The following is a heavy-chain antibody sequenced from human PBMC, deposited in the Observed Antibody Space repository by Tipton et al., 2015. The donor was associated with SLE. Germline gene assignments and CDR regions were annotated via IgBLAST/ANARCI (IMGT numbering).Heavy chain of an antibody. CDR1: GGSLSAYY. Sequence: GLVKPSETLSLNCAVYGGSLSAYYWSWIRQPPGKGLEWIGEISHSGITNYNPSLKSRVTISVDMSKNQFALKVSYVTAADTAVYYCARGRAREQWLAPQGFDYWGQGILVTVSS. CDR2: ISHSGIT. D-gene: IGHD6-19*01. CDR3: ARGRAREQWLAPQGFDY. J-gene: IGHJ4*02. V-gene: IGHV4-34*01.